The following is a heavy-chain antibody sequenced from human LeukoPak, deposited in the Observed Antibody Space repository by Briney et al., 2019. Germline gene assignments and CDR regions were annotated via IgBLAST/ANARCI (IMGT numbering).Heavy chain of an antibody. V-gene: IGHV4-39*02. CDR1: GGSISSSRYY. D-gene: IGHD1-14*01. J-gene: IGHJ4*02. CDR3: ARRTGLTPNYFDS. Sequence: PSETLSLTCTVPGGSISSSRYYWGWIRQPPGKGLEWIGNIYYSGSTYYNPSLQSRVTISVDTSKNHFSLKLSSVTAADTAVFYCARRTGLTPNYFDSWGQGTLVTVSS. CDR2: IYYSGST.